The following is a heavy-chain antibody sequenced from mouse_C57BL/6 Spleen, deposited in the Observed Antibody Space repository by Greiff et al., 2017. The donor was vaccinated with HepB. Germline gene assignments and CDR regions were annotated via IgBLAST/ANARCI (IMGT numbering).Heavy chain of an antibody. J-gene: IGHJ2*01. V-gene: IGHV2-2*01. CDR2: IWSGGST. D-gene: IGHD2-5*01. Sequence: QVQLKQSGPGLVQPSQSLSITCTVSGFSLTSYGVHWVRQSPGKGLEWLGVIWSGGSTDYNAAFISRLSISKDNSKSQVFFKMNSLQADDTAIYYCARENYYSNYAGYYFDYWGQGTTLTVSS. CDR3: ARENYYSNYAGYYFDY. CDR1: GFSLTSYG.